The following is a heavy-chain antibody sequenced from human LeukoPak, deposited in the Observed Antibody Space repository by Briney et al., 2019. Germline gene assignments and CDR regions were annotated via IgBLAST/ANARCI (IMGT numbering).Heavy chain of an antibody. CDR1: GYSFTTYW. D-gene: IGHD3-10*01. CDR2: IYPDDSDS. J-gene: IGHJ5*02. V-gene: IGHV5-51*01. CDR3: VRQRGSSGTINHFDP. Sequence: GQSLKISCETSGYSFTTYWIGWVRQMPGTGLEWVGAIYPDDSDSRYSPSFQGQVVISADRSIRTAYLQWNSLKTSDTAMYYCVRQRGSSGTINHFDPWGQGTLVTVSS.